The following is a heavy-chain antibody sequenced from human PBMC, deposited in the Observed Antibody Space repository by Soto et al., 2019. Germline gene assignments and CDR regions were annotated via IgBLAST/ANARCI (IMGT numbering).Heavy chain of an antibody. CDR2: ISGSGRNT. D-gene: IGHD3-3*01. CDR3: AKGGTTFWSAYPDY. Sequence: GGYLRLSCAASGFTFSSYAMIWVRQAPGRGLEWVSGISGSGRNTYYADSVKGRFTISRDYSKNTLYLQMISLRAEDTAVYYCAKGGTTFWSAYPDYWGQGTLVTVSS. V-gene: IGHV3-23*01. J-gene: IGHJ4*02. CDR1: GFTFSSYA.